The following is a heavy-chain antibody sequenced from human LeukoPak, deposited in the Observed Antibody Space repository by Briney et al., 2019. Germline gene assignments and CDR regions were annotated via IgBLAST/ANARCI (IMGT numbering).Heavy chain of an antibody. CDR2: IYYSGST. J-gene: IGHJ4*02. CDR1: GGSVSGTNYY. Sequence: SETLSLTCSVSGGSVSGTNYYWAWIRQPPEKGLEWIGTIYYSGSTYYNVSLKGRVTISVDTSKNQFSLNLNSVTAADTAVYYCARLRSPGDFDYWGQGTLVTVSS. D-gene: IGHD1-26*01. CDR3: ARLRSPGDFDY. V-gene: IGHV4-39*07.